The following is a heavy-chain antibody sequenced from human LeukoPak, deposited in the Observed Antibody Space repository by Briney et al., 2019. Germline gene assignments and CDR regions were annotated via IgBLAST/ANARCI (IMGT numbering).Heavy chain of an antibody. J-gene: IGHJ4*02. Sequence: PGGSLRLSCAASGFTLSSYWMSWVRQASGKGLEWVANTKQDGSEKYYVDSVKGRFTISRDDAKNSLYLQMNSLRAEDTAMYYCAVNDGYALDYWGQGTLVTVSS. CDR1: GFTLSSYW. CDR3: AVNDGYALDY. D-gene: IGHD5-18*01. CDR2: TKQDGSEK. V-gene: IGHV3-7*01.